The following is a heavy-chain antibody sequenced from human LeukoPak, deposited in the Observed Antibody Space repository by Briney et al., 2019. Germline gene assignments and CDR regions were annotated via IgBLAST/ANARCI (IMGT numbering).Heavy chain of an antibody. CDR2: IYYSGST. V-gene: IGHV4-39*07. J-gene: IGHJ5*02. Sequence: SETLSLTCTVSGGSISSSSYYWGWIRQPPGKGLEWIGSIYYSGSTYYNPSLKSRVTISVDTSKNQFYLNLISVTAADTAMYYCARDEKHGYGDYGVDPWGQGTLVTVSS. CDR3: ARDEKHGYGDYGVDP. D-gene: IGHD4-17*01. CDR1: GGSISSSSYY.